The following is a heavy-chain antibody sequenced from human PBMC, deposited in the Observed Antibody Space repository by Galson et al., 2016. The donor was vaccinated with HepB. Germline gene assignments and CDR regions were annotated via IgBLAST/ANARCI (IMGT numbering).Heavy chain of an antibody. V-gene: IGHV5-51*03. Sequence: QSGAEVKKPGESLKISCKGSGYKFTIYWVAWVRQMPGKGLEWMGTIYPDDSDTRYSPSFQGQVTFSADKSISTAYLQWSSLKASDTAIYYCARPLMECRGRTCSSEGYFGLWGRGTLVTVSS. CDR1: GYKFTIYW. CDR3: ARPLMECRGRTCSSEGYFGL. CDR2: IYPDDSDT. D-gene: IGHD2-15*01. J-gene: IGHJ2*01.